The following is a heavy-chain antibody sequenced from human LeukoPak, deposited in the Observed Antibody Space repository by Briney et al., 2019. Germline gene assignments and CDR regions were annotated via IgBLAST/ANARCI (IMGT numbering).Heavy chain of an antibody. CDR1: GYSFTSYW. Sequence: GESLKISCKGSGYSFTSYWIGWVRQMPGKGLEWMGIIYPGDSDTRYSPSFQGQVTISADKSISTAYLQWSSLKASDTAMYYCARLRYCSSTSCYTPLDYWGQGTLVTVSS. J-gene: IGHJ4*02. CDR2: IYPGDSDT. D-gene: IGHD2-2*02. V-gene: IGHV5-51*01. CDR3: ARLRYCSSTSCYTPLDY.